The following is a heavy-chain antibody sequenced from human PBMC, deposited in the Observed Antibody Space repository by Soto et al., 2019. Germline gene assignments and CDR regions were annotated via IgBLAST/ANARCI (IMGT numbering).Heavy chain of an antibody. CDR1: GFTFSNYY. D-gene: IGHD3-16*01. CDR2: SKNKADSYIT. CDR3: KVWGLGDACGDA. J-gene: IGHJ4*02. Sequence: EVQLVESGGGLVQPGGSLRLSCAASGFTFSNYYMDWLRQAPGKGLEWVGRSKNKADSYITEYAASVKGRCSISRYASQNSLYLQMNSLKTEDTAVYYCKVWGLGDACGDAWGQGLLVTVSS. V-gene: IGHV3-72*01.